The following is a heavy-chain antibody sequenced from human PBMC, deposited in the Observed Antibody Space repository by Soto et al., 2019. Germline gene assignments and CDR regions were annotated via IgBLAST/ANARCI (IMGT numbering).Heavy chain of an antibody. D-gene: IGHD2-2*01. CDR2: ISSSSSYI. CDR3: AREVVPAAIGGFDP. Sequence: EVQLVESGGGLVKPGGSLRLSCAASGFTFSSYSMNWVRQAPGKGLEWVSSISSSSSYIYYADSVKGRFTISRDNAKNSLYLQMNSLRAEDTAVYYCAREVVPAAIGGFDPWGQGTLVTVSS. CDR1: GFTFSSYS. V-gene: IGHV3-21*01. J-gene: IGHJ5*02.